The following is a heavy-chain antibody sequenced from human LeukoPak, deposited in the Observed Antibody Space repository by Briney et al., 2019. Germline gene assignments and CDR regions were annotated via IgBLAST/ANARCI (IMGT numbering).Heavy chain of an antibody. Sequence: SETLSLTCNISEGSISHDYWVWVRQPPGKGLEWIAYIDYSGYTDYNPSVQSRVTVSIDTSKGQFTLHLRSVSAADTAIYYCTTCAPNRYWFAPWGQGIQVTVSS. V-gene: IGHV4-59*08. CDR2: IDYSGYT. CDR1: EGSISHDY. CDR3: TTCAPNRYWFAP. J-gene: IGHJ5*02. D-gene: IGHD2-2*01.